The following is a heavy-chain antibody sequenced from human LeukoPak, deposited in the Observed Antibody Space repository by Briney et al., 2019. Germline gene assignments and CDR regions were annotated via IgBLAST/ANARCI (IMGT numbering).Heavy chain of an antibody. J-gene: IGHJ4*02. D-gene: IGHD3-22*01. CDR3: ARDVGGFNYYDSSGLDY. CDR1: GGSTSSSSYY. Sequence: SETLSLTCTVSGGSTSSSSYYWGWIRQPPGKGLEWIGSIYYSGSTYYNPSLKSRVTISVDTSKNQFSLKLSSVTAADTAVYYCARDVGGFNYYDSSGLDYWGQGTLVTVSS. CDR2: IYYSGST. V-gene: IGHV4-39*07.